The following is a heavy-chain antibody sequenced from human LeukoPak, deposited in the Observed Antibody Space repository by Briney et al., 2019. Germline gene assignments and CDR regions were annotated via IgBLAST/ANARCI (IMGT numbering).Heavy chain of an antibody. J-gene: IGHJ4*02. CDR2: ISSSGTYI. V-gene: IGHV3-11*03. Sequence: GGSLRLSCATSGFTFSDYYMSWIRQAPGKGLEWVSYISSSGTYINSADSVKGRFTISRDYPKNSLYLQMSSLRAEDTAVHYCVTVYSFGDYWGQGTLVTVSS. D-gene: IGHD3-16*01. CDR1: GFTFSDYY. CDR3: VTVYSFGDY.